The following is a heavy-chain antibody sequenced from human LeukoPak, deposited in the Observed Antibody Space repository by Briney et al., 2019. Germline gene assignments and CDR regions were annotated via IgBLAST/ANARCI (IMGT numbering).Heavy chain of an antibody. CDR1: GFTFSSYA. CDR2: IYYSGST. CDR3: TRHPSYGPFDY. Sequence: GSLRLSCAASGFTFSSYAMSWVRQAPGKGPEWIGSIYYSGSTYYNPSLKSRVTISVDTSKNQFSLKLSSVTAADTTVYYCTRHPSYGPFDYWGQGTLVTVSS. D-gene: IGHD3-16*01. J-gene: IGHJ4*02. V-gene: IGHV4-39*01.